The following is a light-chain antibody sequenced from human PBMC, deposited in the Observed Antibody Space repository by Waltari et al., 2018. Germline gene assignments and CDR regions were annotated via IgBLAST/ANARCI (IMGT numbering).Light chain of an antibody. CDR3: QQSFSTPWT. V-gene: IGKV1-39*01. J-gene: IGKJ1*01. CDR1: QSISSY. Sequence: DIQVTQSPSSLSASVGDRVTITCRASQSISSYLNWYQIKPGKAPKLLIYDASRLQSGVPSRFSGSGSGTDFTLTISSLQPDDFAIYHCQQSFSTPWTFGQGTNVEI. CDR2: DAS.